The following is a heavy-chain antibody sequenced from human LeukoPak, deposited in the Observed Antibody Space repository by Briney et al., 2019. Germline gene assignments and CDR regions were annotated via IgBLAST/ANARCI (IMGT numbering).Heavy chain of an antibody. Sequence: SQTLSLTCAVSGGSISSGGYSWSWIRQPPGKGLEWIGYIYYSGSTYYNPSLKSRVTISVDTSKNQFSLKLSSVTAADTAVYYCARAPGGSSSGDWFDPWGQGTLVTVSS. CDR2: IYYSGST. D-gene: IGHD6-6*01. CDR3: ARAPGGSSSGDWFDP. V-gene: IGHV4-30-4*07. CDR1: GGSISSGGYS. J-gene: IGHJ5*02.